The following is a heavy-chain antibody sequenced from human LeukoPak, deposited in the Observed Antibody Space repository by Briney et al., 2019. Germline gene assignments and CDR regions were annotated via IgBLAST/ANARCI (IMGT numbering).Heavy chain of an antibody. CDR1: GGSFSGYY. CDR2: INHSGST. D-gene: IGHD6-19*01. Sequence: PSETLSLTCAVYGGSFSGYYWSWIRQPPGKGLEWIGEINHSGSTNYNQSLKSRVTISVDTSKNQFSLKLSSVTAADTAVYYCARLGQQWLVPDYWGQGTLVTVSS. V-gene: IGHV4-34*01. CDR3: ARLGQQWLVPDY. J-gene: IGHJ4*02.